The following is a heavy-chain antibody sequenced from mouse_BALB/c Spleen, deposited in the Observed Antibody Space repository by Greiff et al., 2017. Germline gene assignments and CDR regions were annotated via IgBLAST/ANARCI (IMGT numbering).Heavy chain of an antibody. CDR2: ISSGSSTI. CDR1: GFTFSSFG. V-gene: IGHV5-17*02. Sequence: EVKLVESGGGLVQPGGSRKLSCAASGFTFSSFGMHWVRQAPEKGLEWVAYISSGSSTIYYADTVKGRFTISRDNPKNTLFLQMTSLRSEDTAMYYCARSGLRLWAMDYWGQGTSVTVSS. CDR3: ARSGLRLWAMDY. J-gene: IGHJ4*01. D-gene: IGHD2-2*01.